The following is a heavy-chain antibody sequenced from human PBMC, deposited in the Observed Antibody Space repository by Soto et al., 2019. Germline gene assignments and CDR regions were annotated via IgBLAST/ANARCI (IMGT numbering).Heavy chain of an antibody. D-gene: IGHD2-8*02. CDR2: ISYGGGNK. CDR3: ASAGGGGLNLILCFGY. CDR1: GFSFSSYA. V-gene: IGHV3-30-3*01. Sequence: GGSLRLSCAASGFSFSSYAMHWVLQAPGKGLEWVASISYGGGNKDYAVTLKGRFTIPRDNSENTLYLQMNSLRPADTAGFCCASAGGGGLNLILCFGYWGLGTLVTVSS. J-gene: IGHJ4*02.